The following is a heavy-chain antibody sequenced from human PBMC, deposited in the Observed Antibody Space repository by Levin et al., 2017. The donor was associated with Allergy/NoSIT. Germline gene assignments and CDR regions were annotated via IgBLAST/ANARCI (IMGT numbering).Heavy chain of an antibody. CDR1: GFTFSSYS. D-gene: IGHD2-2*01. V-gene: IGHV3-48*02. CDR3: ARGSGGSRYYFDY. CDR2: ISSSSSTI. J-gene: IGHJ4*02. Sequence: GESLKISCAASGFTFSSYSMNWVRQAPGKGLEWVTYISSSSSTIYYADSLKGRFTISRDNAKNALYLQMNSLRDEDTAVYYCARGSGGSRYYFDYWGQGTLVTVSS.